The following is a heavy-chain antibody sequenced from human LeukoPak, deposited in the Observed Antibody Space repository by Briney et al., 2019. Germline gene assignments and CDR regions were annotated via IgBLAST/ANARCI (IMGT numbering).Heavy chain of an antibody. J-gene: IGHJ3*02. CDR2: ISSSGSTI. Sequence: PGGSLRLSCAASGFTFSDYYMTWIRQAPGKGLEWVSYISSSGSTIYYADSVKGRFTISRDNAKNSLYLQMNSLSAEDTAVYYCARRVVTAIRDAFDIWGQGTMVTVSS. CDR3: ARRVVTAIRDAFDI. D-gene: IGHD2-21*02. V-gene: IGHV3-11*01. CDR1: GFTFSDYY.